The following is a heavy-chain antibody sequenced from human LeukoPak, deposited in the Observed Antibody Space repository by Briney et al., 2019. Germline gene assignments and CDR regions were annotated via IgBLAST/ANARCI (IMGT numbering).Heavy chain of an antibody. CDR1: GGSISSSSYY. Sequence: PSETLSLTCTVSGGSISSSSYYWGWIRQPPGKGLEWIGSIYYSGSTYYNPSLKSRVTISVDTSKNQFSLKLSSVTAADTAVYYCARLPPQTWIYHYYYMEVWGKGTTVTVSS. V-gene: IGHV4-39*01. D-gene: IGHD5-12*01. CDR3: ARLPPQTWIYHYYYMEV. J-gene: IGHJ6*03. CDR2: IYYSGST.